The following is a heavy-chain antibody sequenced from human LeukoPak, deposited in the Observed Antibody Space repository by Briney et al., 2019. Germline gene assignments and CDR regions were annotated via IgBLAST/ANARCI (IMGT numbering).Heavy chain of an antibody. CDR1: GGSISSGGYY. CDR3: ARGLTGGVVVTYYYMDV. D-gene: IGHD3-3*01. CDR2: VYTTGNT. V-gene: IGHV4-61*02. Sequence: SETLSLTCTVSGGSISSGGYYWSWIRQPAGKGLEWIGRVYTTGNTNYNPSLKSRVSLSVDTSKNQFSLSLTSVTAADTAMYYCARGLTGGVVVTYYYMDVWGKGTTVTVSS. J-gene: IGHJ6*03.